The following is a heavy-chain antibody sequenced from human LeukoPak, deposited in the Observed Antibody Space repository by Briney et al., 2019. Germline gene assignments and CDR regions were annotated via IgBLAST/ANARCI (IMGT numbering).Heavy chain of an antibody. J-gene: IGHJ4*02. V-gene: IGHV4-39*01. Sequence: SETLSPTCTVAGGSISSSSYYWGWIRQPPGKGLEWIGSIYYSGSTYYNPSLKSRVTIYVDTSKNQFSLKLSSVTAADTAVYYCARLQGIRFRRFDYWGQGTLVSVSS. CDR1: GGSISSSSYY. CDR3: ARLQGIRFRRFDY. CDR2: IYYSGST. D-gene: IGHD3-3*02.